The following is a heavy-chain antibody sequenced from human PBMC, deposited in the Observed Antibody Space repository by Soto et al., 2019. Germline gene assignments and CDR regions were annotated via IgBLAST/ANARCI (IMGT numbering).Heavy chain of an antibody. CDR3: ARVAVADDAFDI. D-gene: IGHD6-19*01. CDR1: GFTFSSYW. Sequence: GGSLRLSCAGSGFTFSSYWMSWVRQAPGKGLEWVANIKQGGSEKYYVDSVKGRFTISRDNAKNSLYLQMNSLRAEDTAVYYCARVAVADDAFDIWGQGTMVTVSS. CDR2: IKQGGSEK. V-gene: IGHV3-7*01. J-gene: IGHJ3*02.